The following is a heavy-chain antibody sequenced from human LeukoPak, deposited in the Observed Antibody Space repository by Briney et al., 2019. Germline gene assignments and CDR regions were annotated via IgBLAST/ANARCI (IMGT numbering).Heavy chain of an antibody. D-gene: IGHD3-3*01. J-gene: IGHJ3*02. Sequence: ASVKVSCKVSGYTLTELSMHWVRQAPGKGLEWMGGFDPEDGETIYAQKFQGRVTMTEDTSTDTDYMELSSLRSEDTAVYYCATTLLEWLSGDAFDIWGQGTMVTVSS. V-gene: IGHV1-24*01. CDR2: FDPEDGET. CDR3: ATTLLEWLSGDAFDI. CDR1: GYTLTELS.